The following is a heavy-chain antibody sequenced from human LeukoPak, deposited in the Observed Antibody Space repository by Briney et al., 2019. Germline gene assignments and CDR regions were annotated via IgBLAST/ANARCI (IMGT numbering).Heavy chain of an antibody. Sequence: GGSLRLSCAASGFTFGSYWMHWVRQAPGKGLVWVSRINSDGSSTSYADSVKGRFTISRDNAKNTLYLQMNSLRAEDTAVYYCARDRPDYVRLDPWGQGTLVTVSS. V-gene: IGHV3-74*01. CDR2: INSDGSST. CDR3: ARDRPDYVRLDP. J-gene: IGHJ5*02. D-gene: IGHD3-16*01. CDR1: GFTFGSYW.